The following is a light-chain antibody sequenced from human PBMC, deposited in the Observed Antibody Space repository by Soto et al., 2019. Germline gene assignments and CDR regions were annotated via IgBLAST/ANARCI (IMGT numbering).Light chain of an antibody. V-gene: IGKV1-5*03. Sequence: DIQMTQSPSTLSASVGDRVTITCRASQSINNWVAWYQQKPGRAPKFLIYNASNLESGVPSRFSGSGSGTEFTLTISSLQPDDFATYYCQKCHGFSWTFGQGTKVEIK. CDR3: QKCHGFSWT. J-gene: IGKJ1*01. CDR2: NAS. CDR1: QSINNW.